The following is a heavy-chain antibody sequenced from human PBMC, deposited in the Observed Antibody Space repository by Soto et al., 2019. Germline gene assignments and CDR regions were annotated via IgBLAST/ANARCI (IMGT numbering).Heavy chain of an antibody. V-gene: IGHV1-69*13. CDR2: IIPIFGTA. CDR1: GGTFSSYA. Sequence: SVKVSCKASGGTFSSYAISWVRQAPGQGLEWMGGIIPIFGTANYAQKFQGRVTITADESTSTAYMELSSLRSEDTAVYYCARDLNGGEPPSYYYYGMDVWGQGTTVTVSS. D-gene: IGHD4-17*01. CDR3: ARDLNGGEPPSYYYYGMDV. J-gene: IGHJ6*02.